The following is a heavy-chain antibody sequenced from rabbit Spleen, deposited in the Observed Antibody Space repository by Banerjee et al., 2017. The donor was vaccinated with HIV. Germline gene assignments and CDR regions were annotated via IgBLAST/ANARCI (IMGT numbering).Heavy chain of an antibody. CDR1: GFSFNSFHY. J-gene: IGHJ4*01. Sequence: EQVEESGGDLVKPEGSLTLTCTASGFSFNSFHYICWVRQAPGKGLELIACIVSSSGSTYYASWVNGRFTISRSTSLNTVDLKITSLTAADTATYFCARALATMTMMITPFNLWGPGTLVTVS. V-gene: IGHV1S43*01. CDR3: ARALATMTMMITPFNL. D-gene: IGHD2-1*01. CDR2: IVSSSGST.